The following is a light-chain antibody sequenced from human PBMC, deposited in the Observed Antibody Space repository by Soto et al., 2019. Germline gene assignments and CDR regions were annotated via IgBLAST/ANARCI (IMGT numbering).Light chain of an antibody. Sequence: DIQMTQSPSTLSASVGDRVTITCRASQSISSWLAWYQQKPGKAPKLLIYDASSLESGVPSRFSASGSGTDFSLTISSLQPEDVATYYCQYLNSFPLTFGGGTKVDI. J-gene: IGKJ4*01. CDR1: QSISSW. V-gene: IGKV1-5*01. CDR3: QYLNSFPLT. CDR2: DAS.